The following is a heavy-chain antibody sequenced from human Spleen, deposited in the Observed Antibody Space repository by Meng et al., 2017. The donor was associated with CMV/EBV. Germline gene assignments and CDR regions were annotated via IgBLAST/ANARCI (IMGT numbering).Heavy chain of an antibody. J-gene: IGHJ5*02. D-gene: IGHD3-3*01. CDR2: ISAYNGNT. Sequence: SGYTFTSYGLSWVRQAPGQGLEWMGWISAYNGNTNFAQKFQGRVTMTTDTSTSTAYMELRSLRSDDTAVYYCARDYVPLDDFCRFDPWGQGTLVTVSS. V-gene: IGHV1-18*01. CDR1: GYTFTSYG. CDR3: ARDYVPLDDFCRFDP.